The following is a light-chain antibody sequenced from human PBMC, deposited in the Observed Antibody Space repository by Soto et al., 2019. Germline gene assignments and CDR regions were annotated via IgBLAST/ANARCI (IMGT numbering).Light chain of an antibody. Sequence: IQMTQSPSSLSASVGDTVSITCRASQAIARHVAWYQQIPGKAPRVLIHAASTLQSGVPSRFSGSGSGTDFTLTISGLQAEDFATYYCQRIDTLPIFDGGTKVEI. V-gene: IGKV1-9*01. CDR2: AAS. CDR3: QRIDTLPI. J-gene: IGKJ4*01. CDR1: QAIARH.